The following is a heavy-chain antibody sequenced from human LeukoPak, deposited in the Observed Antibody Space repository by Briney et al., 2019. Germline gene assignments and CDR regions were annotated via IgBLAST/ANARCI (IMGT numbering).Heavy chain of an antibody. V-gene: IGHV1-18*01. CDR1: GYTFSAYG. CDR2: ISVYSGNT. CDR3: AREGYCSGGTCYSTMNWFDP. Sequence: ASVKVSCKASGYTFSAYGISWVRQAPGQGLEWMGYISVYSGNTNHAQKLQGRVTMTTDTSTSTAYMELRSLRSDDTAVYYCAREGYCSGGTCYSTMNWFDPWGQGTLVTVSS. D-gene: IGHD2-15*01. J-gene: IGHJ5*02.